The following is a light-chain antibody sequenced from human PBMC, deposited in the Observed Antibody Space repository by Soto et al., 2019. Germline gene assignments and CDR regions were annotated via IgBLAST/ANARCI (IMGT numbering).Light chain of an antibody. CDR3: SSYTTSNTFL. J-gene: IGLJ2*01. Sequence: QSVLTQPPSVSGSPGQSVTISCTGASSDIGSSSRVSWYQQPPGTAPKLIIYDVTNRPSGVPDRFSGSKSGNTASLTISGLQAEDEADYFCSSYTTSNTFLFGGGTKVTVL. CDR2: DVT. CDR1: SSDIGSSSR. V-gene: IGLV2-18*02.